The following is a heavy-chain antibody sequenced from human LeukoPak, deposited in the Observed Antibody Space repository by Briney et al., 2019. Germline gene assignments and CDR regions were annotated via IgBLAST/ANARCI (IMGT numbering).Heavy chain of an antibody. CDR2: IYFSGST. J-gene: IGHJ4*02. Sequence: RASETLSLTCTGSGGSISSYYWTWIRQPPGKGLEWIGFIYFSGSTNYNPSLKSRVTISVDTSKNQFSLKMSSVTAADMAVYYGARHTGAAGPFDYWGQGTLVTVSS. CDR3: ARHTGAAGPFDY. CDR1: GGSISSYY. D-gene: IGHD6-13*01. V-gene: IGHV4-59*08.